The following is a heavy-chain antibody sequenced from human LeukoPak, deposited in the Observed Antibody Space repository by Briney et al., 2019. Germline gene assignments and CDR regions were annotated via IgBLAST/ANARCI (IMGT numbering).Heavy chain of an antibody. Sequence: SETLSLTCAVYGGSFSGYYWSWIRQPPGKGLEWIGEINHSGSTNYNPSLKRRVTISVDTSKNQFSLKLSSVTAADTAVYYCARQNFWSGYVDYWGQGTLVTVSS. CDR2: INHSGST. V-gene: IGHV4-34*01. CDR3: ARQNFWSGYVDY. CDR1: GGSFSGYY. J-gene: IGHJ4*02. D-gene: IGHD3-3*01.